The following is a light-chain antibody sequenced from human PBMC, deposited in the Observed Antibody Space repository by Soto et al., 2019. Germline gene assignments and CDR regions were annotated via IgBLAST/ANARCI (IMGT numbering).Light chain of an antibody. J-gene: IGKJ5*01. CDR3: KPLTTSTPTP. CDR1: QSLRSS. Sequence: SGVGATLTCRASQSLRSSLAWYQQKPGQAPRLLIYDASTRATGIPARFSGSGSGTDLTLTISRRYPESFAAYFPKPLTTSTPTPIAQGTRLEIK. CDR2: DAS. V-gene: IGKV3-11*01.